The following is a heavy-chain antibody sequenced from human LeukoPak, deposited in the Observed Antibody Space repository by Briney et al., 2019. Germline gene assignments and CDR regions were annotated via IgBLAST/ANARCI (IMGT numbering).Heavy chain of an antibody. V-gene: IGHV3-7*01. CDR3: ARGWRYYYDSSGYWGNDY. J-gene: IGHJ4*02. Sequence: GGSLRLSCAASGFTFSTSWMSWVRQAPGKGLEWVANINEEGSEKYYVDSVKGRFTISRDNAKNSPYLQRNRLRAEDTAVYHCARGWRYYYDSSGYWGNDYWGQGTLVTVSS. CDR1: GFTFSTSW. D-gene: IGHD3-22*01. CDR2: INEEGSEK.